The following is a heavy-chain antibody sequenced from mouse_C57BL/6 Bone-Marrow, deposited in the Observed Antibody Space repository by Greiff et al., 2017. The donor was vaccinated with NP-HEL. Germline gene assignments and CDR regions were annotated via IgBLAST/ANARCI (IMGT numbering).Heavy chain of an antibody. CDR3: ARRSNYVYYFDY. D-gene: IGHD2-5*01. V-gene: IGHV5-15*04. CDR1: GFTFSDYG. Sequence: EVKLVESGGGLVQPGGSLKLSCAASGFTFSDYGMAWVRQAPRKGPEWVAFISNLAYSIYYADTVTGRFTISRENAKNTLYLEMSSLRSEDTAMYYCARRSNYVYYFDYWGQGTTLTVSS. J-gene: IGHJ2*01. CDR2: ISNLAYSI.